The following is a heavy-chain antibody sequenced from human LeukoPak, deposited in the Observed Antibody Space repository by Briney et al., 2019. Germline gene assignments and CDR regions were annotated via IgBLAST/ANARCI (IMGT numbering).Heavy chain of an antibody. D-gene: IGHD3-10*01. Sequence: GASVKVSCKASGYTFTSSGISWVRQAPGQGLEWMGWISAYNGNTNYAQKLQGRVTMTTDTSTSTAYMELRSLRSDDTAVYYCARFKRVWFGELLLGYYYGMDVWGKGTTVTVSS. J-gene: IGHJ6*04. CDR3: ARFKRVWFGELLLGYYYGMDV. CDR2: ISAYNGNT. CDR1: GYTFTSSG. V-gene: IGHV1-18*04.